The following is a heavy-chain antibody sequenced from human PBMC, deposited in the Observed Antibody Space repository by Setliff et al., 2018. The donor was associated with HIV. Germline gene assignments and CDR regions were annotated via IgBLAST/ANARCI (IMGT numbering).Heavy chain of an antibody. V-gene: IGHV1-69*02. CDR1: GGTFSSYT. CDR2: IIPILGIA. Sequence: SVKVSCKASGGTFSSYTISWVRQAPGQGLEWMGRIIPILGIANYAQKFQGRVTITADKSTSTAYMELSSLRSEDTATYYCARSSGAAEADYWGQGTPGHRLL. J-gene: IGHJ4*02. D-gene: IGHD6-13*01. CDR3: ARSSGAAEADY.